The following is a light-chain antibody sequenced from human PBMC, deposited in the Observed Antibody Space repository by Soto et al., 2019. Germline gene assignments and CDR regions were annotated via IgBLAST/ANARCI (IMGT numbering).Light chain of an antibody. J-gene: IGKJ1*01. Sequence: DIQMTQSPSTLSATAGDRVTITCRASQSISSWLAWYQHKPGKAPKLLIYDASDLDSGVPSRFSGSGSGTEFSITISNLQPDDCATYYCQQYENYWTVRQGTRVEIK. CDR1: QSISSW. V-gene: IGKV1-5*01. CDR3: QQYENYWT. CDR2: DAS.